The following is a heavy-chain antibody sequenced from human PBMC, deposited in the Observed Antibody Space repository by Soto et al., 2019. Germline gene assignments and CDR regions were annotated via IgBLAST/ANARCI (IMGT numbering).Heavy chain of an antibody. Sequence: SVKVSCKASGGTFSSYAISWVRQAPGQGLEWMGGIIPIFGTANYAQKFQGRVTITADESTSTAYMELSSLRSEDTAVYYCARLKLNVDYYDSSGYYWFDPWGQGNLVTVSS. CDR2: IIPIFGTA. D-gene: IGHD3-22*01. J-gene: IGHJ5*02. V-gene: IGHV1-69*13. CDR3: ARLKLNVDYYDSSGYYWFDP. CDR1: GGTFSSYA.